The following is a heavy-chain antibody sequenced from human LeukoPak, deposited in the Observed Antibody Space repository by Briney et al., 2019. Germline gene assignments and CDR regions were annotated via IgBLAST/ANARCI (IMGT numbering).Heavy chain of an antibody. CDR1: GYTFTSYY. D-gene: IGHD3-10*01. Sequence: SVKVSCKASGYTFTSYYLHWVRQAPGQGLEWMGRIIPILGIANYAQKFQGRVTITADKSTSTAYMELSSLRSEDTAVYYCAREGITMVRGFYYGMDVWGQGTTVTVSS. V-gene: IGHV1-69*04. CDR3: AREGITMVRGFYYGMDV. J-gene: IGHJ6*02. CDR2: IIPILGIA.